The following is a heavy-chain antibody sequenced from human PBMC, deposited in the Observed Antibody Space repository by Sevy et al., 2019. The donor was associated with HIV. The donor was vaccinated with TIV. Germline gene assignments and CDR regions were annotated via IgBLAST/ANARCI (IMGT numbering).Heavy chain of an antibody. CDR3: ARISTTYSSSWYWIVSEDAFDI. D-gene: IGHD6-13*01. CDR1: GFTFSSYS. Sequence: GGSLRLSCAASGFTFSSYSMNWVRQAPGKGLEWVSYISSSSSTIYYADSVKGRFTISRDNAKNSLYLQMNSLRDEDTAVYYCARISTTYSSSWYWIVSEDAFDIWCQGTMVTVSS. V-gene: IGHV3-48*02. J-gene: IGHJ3*02. CDR2: ISSSSSTI.